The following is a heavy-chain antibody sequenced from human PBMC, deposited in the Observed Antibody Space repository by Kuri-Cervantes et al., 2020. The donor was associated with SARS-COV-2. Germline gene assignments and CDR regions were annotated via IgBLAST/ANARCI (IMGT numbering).Heavy chain of an antibody. Sequence: ASVKVSCKASGYTFTSYAINWVRQAPGQGLEWMGWINTNTGNPTYAQGFTGRFVFSLDTSVSTAYLQISSLKAEDTAVYYCARGDASGYDYRSRDFDYWGQGTLVTVSS. V-gene: IGHV7-4-1*02. J-gene: IGHJ4*02. D-gene: IGHD5-12*01. CDR1: GYTFTSYA. CDR2: INTNTGNP. CDR3: ARGDASGYDYRSRDFDY.